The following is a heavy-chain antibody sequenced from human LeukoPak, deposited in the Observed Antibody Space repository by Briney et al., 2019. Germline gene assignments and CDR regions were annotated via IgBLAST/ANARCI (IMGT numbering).Heavy chain of an antibody. D-gene: IGHD6-25*01. Sequence: GASVKVSCKASGYTFTSYYMHWVRQAPGQGLEWMGIINPSGGSTSYAQKFQGRVNMTRDMSTSTVYMELSSLRSEDTAVYYCAREGGGSNYFDYWGQGTLVTVSS. CDR2: INPSGGST. V-gene: IGHV1-46*01. J-gene: IGHJ4*02. CDR1: GYTFTSYY. CDR3: AREGGGSNYFDY.